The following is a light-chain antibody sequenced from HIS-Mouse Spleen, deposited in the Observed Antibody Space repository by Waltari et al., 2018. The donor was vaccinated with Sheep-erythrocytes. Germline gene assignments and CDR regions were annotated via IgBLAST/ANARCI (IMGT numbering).Light chain of an antibody. CDR1: SSDLGGYNY. Sequence: QSALTQPRSVSGSPGQSVTLSCTGTSSDLGGYNYVPWYQQHPGKAPNIMIYDVSKRPSGVPDRFSGSKSGNTASLTISGLQAEDEADYYCCSYAGSYTWVFGGGTKLTVL. CDR2: DVS. CDR3: CSYAGSYTWV. V-gene: IGLV2-11*01. J-gene: IGLJ3*02.